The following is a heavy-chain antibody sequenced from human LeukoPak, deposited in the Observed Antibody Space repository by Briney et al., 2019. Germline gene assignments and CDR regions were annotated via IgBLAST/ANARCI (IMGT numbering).Heavy chain of an antibody. J-gene: IGHJ3*02. CDR3: AREFEGQEAGASGSGSYDVFDI. CDR2: ITGDASST. CDR1: GFAFSNYW. V-gene: IGHV3-74*01. Sequence: GGSLRLSCAASGFAFSNYWMHWVRQAPGKGLVWVSRITGDASSTSYADSVKGRFTISRDNAKNTLYLRMNSLRAEDTAVYYCAREFEGQEAGASGSGSYDVFDIWGQGTMVTVSS. D-gene: IGHD3-10*01.